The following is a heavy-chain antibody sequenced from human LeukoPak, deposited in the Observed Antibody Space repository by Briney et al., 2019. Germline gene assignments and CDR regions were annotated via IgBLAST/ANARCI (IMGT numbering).Heavy chain of an antibody. Sequence: GGSLRLSCAASGFTFSSYGMSWVRQAPGKGLEWVANVKKGGSERYYVDSVKGRFTISRDNAKNSLYLQMDSLRAEDTAVYYCVRVLGAYSNIYGPDFDYWGQGTLVTVSS. CDR3: VRVLGAYSNIYGPDFDY. V-gene: IGHV3-7*01. J-gene: IGHJ4*02. CDR2: VKKGGSER. CDR1: GFTFSSYG. D-gene: IGHD3-16*01.